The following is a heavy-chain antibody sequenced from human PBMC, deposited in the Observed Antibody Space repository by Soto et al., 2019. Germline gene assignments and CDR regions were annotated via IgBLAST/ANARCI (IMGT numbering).Heavy chain of an antibody. CDR2: INHSGST. J-gene: IGHJ4*02. V-gene: IGHV4-39*01. Sequence: LSLTCRVSDGSMNSDSSYWGWIRQPPGKGLEWIGVINHSGSTYHNLSLKGRVTMSVDASRNQFSLKLTSMTAADTAVYYCARLGGYVSVGYYYLWDSWGQGTLVTVSS. CDR1: DGSMNSDSSY. CDR3: ARLGGYVSVGYYYLWDS. D-gene: IGHD3-22*01.